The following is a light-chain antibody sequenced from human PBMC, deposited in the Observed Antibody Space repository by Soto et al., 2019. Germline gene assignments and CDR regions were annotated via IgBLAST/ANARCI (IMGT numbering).Light chain of an antibody. J-gene: IGLJ2*01. CDR1: ASSIGTNT. CDR3: AAWDGSLNNVL. CDR2: GDN. Sequence: QSVLTQPPSASGTPGQRVTISCSGSASSIGTNTVNWYRQLPGTASKLLIYGDNQRPSGVPDRFSGSKSGTSASLAISGLQSEDEAEYYCAAWDGSLNNVLFGGGTKLTVL. V-gene: IGLV1-44*01.